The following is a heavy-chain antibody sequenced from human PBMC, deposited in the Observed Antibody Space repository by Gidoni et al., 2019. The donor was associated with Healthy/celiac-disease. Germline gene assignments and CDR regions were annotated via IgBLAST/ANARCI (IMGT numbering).Heavy chain of an antibody. J-gene: IGHJ4*02. V-gene: IGHV3-21*01. CDR2: ISSSSSYI. Sequence: EVQLVESGGGLVKPGGSLRLSCAASGFTFSSYSMNWVRQAPGKGLEWVSSISSSSSYIYYADSVKGRFTFSRDNAKNSLYLQMNSLRAEDTAVYYCAREDYGGNSEAYWGQGTLVTVSS. D-gene: IGHD4-17*01. CDR3: AREDYGGNSEAY. CDR1: GFTFSSYS.